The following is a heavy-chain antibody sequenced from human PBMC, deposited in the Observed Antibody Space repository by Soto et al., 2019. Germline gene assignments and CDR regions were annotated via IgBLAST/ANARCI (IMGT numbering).Heavy chain of an antibody. D-gene: IGHD2-2*01. CDR2: ISGSGGST. V-gene: IGHV3-23*01. J-gene: IGHJ6*02. Sequence: APGKGLEWVSAISGSGGSTYYADSVKGRFTISRDNSKNTLYLQMNSLRAEDTAVYYCANIVVVPAASYGMDVWGQGTTVTVSS. CDR3: ANIVVVPAASYGMDV.